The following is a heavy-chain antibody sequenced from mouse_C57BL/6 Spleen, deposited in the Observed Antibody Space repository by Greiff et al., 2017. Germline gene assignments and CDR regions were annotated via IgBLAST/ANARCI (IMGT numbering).Heavy chain of an antibody. CDR2: ISYSGST. Sequence: DVQLQESGPGMVKPSQSLSLTCTVTGYSITSGYDWHWIRHFPGNKLEWMGYISYSGSTNYNPSPKSRISLTHDPSKNHFFLKLNSVPTEDTATYYCARDNAYDSNYGYFDVWGTGTTVTVSS. J-gene: IGHJ1*03. V-gene: IGHV3-1*01. D-gene: IGHD2-5*01. CDR3: ARDNAYDSNYGYFDV. CDR1: GYSITSGYD.